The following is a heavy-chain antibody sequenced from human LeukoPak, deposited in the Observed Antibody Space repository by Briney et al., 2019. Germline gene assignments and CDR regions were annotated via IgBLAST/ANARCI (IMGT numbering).Heavy chain of an antibody. V-gene: IGHV4-39*07. CDR2: IYYSGST. D-gene: IGHD6-13*01. CDR3: ARASSWYLNPDY. CDR1: GGSISSSSYY. J-gene: IGHJ4*02. Sequence: SETLSLTCTVSGGSISSSSYYWGWIRQPPGKGLEWIGSIYYSGSTYYNPSLKSRVTISVDTSKNQFSLKLSSVTAADTAVYYCARASSWYLNPDYWGQGTLVTVSS.